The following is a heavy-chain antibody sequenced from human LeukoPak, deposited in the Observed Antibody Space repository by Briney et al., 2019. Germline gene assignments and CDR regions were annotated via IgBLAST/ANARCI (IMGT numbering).Heavy chain of an antibody. J-gene: IGHJ4*02. D-gene: IGHD6-19*01. CDR1: GFTVSSNY. CDR3: ARDLKTSGWYGDFDY. CDR2: IFSGGSQ. Sequence: PGGSLRLSCVASGFTVSSNYMSWVRQAPGKGLEWVSAIFSGGSQFYADSVTGRFTISRDNSKNTVYLEMNSLRAEDTAVYYCARDLKTSGWYGDFDYWGQGTLVTVSS. V-gene: IGHV3-53*01.